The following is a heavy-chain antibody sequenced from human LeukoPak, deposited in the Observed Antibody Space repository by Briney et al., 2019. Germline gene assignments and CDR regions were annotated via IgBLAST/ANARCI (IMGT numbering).Heavy chain of an antibody. CDR3: ARHEYCGADCYSLDL. CDR2: IYTSGST. V-gene: IGHV4-4*09. D-gene: IGHD2-21*02. CDR1: GGSISIYS. J-gene: IGHJ4*02. Sequence: SETLSLTCTVSGGSISIYSWSWIRQPPGKVLEWIGYIYTSGSTNYNPSLQTRVTISVDTSRSQFSLKLTSVTAADTAVFYWARHEYCGADCYSLDLWGGGPLVTVSS.